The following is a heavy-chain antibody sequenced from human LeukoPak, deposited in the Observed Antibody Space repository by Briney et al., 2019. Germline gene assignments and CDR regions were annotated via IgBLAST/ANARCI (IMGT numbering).Heavy chain of an antibody. D-gene: IGHD3-10*01. V-gene: IGHV3-21*04. J-gene: IGHJ4*02. CDR1: GFTVSSNY. Sequence: GGSLRLSCAASGFTVSSNYMSWVRQAPGKGLEWVSSISSSSYYIYYADSVKGRFTVSRDNSKKTLYLQMNSLRADDTAVYHCAKAPMVRGVIIADYWGQGTLVSVYS. CDR3: AKAPMVRGVIIADY. CDR2: ISSSSYYI.